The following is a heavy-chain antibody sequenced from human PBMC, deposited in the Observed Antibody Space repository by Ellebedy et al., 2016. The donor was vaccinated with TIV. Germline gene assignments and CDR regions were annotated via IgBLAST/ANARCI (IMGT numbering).Heavy chain of an antibody. CDR2: VYSADST. CDR3: ARETFNDVDLKVWGIFDI. J-gene: IGHJ3*02. Sequence: GESLKISCAASGLPVTDNYMSWVRQAPGKGLEWVSVVYSADSTYYADSVKGRFTISKDNSKNTLYLQMNSLRAEDTAVYYCARETFNDVDLKVWGIFDIWGHGTMVTVSS. CDR1: GLPVTDNY. V-gene: IGHV3-66*01. D-gene: IGHD6-13*01.